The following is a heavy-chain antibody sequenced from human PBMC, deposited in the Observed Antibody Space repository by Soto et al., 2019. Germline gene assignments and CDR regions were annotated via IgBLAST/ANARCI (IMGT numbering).Heavy chain of an antibody. CDR3: ARQDHDYGDYVGAFDI. J-gene: IGHJ3*02. Sequence: QLQLQESGPGLVKPSETLSLTCTVSGGSISSSSYYWGWIRQPPGKGLEWIGSIYYSGSTYYNPSLKSRVTISVDTSKNQFSLKLSSVTAADTAVYYCARQDHDYGDYVGAFDIWGQGTMVTVSS. CDR2: IYYSGST. CDR1: GGSISSSSYY. D-gene: IGHD4-17*01. V-gene: IGHV4-39*01.